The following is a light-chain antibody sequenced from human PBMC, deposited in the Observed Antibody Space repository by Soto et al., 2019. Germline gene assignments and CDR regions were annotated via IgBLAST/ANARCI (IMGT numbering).Light chain of an antibody. CDR1: QSVRSN. J-gene: IGKJ2*01. V-gene: IGKV3-15*01. CDR2: GAS. Sequence: EIVMTQAPATPSASSGERATLSCRASQSVRSNLAWYQQKPGQAPRLLIYGASTRATGIPVRFSGSGSGTEFTLTISSLQSEDFAVYYCHQYDDGPYTFGQGTKVDIK. CDR3: HQYDDGPYT.